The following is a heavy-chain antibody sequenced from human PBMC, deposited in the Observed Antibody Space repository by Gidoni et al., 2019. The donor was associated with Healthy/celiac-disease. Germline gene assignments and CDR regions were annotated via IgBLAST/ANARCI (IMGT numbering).Heavy chain of an antibody. CDR3: ARGYYYDSSEYYFDY. D-gene: IGHD3-22*01. Sequence: EWVAVIWYDGSNKYYADSVKGRFTISRDNPKNTLYLQMNSLRAEDTAVYYCARGYYYDSSEYYFDYWGQGTLVTVSS. V-gene: IGHV3-33*01. CDR2: IWYDGSNK. J-gene: IGHJ4*02.